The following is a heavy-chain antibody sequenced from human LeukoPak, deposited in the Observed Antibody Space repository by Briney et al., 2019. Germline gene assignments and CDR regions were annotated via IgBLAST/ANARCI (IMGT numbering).Heavy chain of an antibody. CDR1: GGSISSSSYY. CDR3: ARAILSGYPDS. J-gene: IGHJ4*02. V-gene: IGHV4-61*05. Sequence: PSETLSLTCSVSGGSISSSSYYWGWIRQPPGKGLEWIGYIYYSGSTNYNPSPKSRVTISLDTSKNQFSLKLSSVTAADTAVYYCARAILSGYPDSWGQGTLVIVFS. CDR2: IYYSGST. D-gene: IGHD3-3*01.